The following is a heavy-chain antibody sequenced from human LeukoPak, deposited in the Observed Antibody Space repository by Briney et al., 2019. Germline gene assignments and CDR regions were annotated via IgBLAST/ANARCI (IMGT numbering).Heavy chain of an antibody. Sequence: GGSLRLSCAASGFTFSSYWMSWVRQAPGKGLEWVANIKQDGSEKYYVDSVKGRFTISRDNAKNSLYLQMNSLRAEDTAVYYCARASWFGELLSYFDYWGRGTLVTVSS. CDR1: GFTFSSYW. CDR3: ARASWFGELLSYFDY. CDR2: IKQDGSEK. V-gene: IGHV3-7*04. J-gene: IGHJ4*02. D-gene: IGHD3-10*01.